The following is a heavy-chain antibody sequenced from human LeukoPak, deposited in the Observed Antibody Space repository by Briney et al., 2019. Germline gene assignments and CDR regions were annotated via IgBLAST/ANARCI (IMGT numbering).Heavy chain of an antibody. V-gene: IGHV5-51*01. J-gene: IGHJ4*02. CDR2: IYPGDSDT. D-gene: IGHD5/OR15-5a*01. Sequence: GESLQISCKGSGYTFTNYWIGWVRQVPGRGLEWMGIIYPGDSDTRYSPSFRGHVTISADKSLNTAYLQWNVLKASDTAMYYCVRPTDDAVYVLGYWGQGTLVIVSS. CDR1: GYTFTNYW. CDR3: VRPTDDAVYVLGY.